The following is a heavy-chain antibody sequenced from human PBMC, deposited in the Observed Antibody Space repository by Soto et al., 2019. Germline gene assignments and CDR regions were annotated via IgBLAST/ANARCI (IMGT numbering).Heavy chain of an antibody. CDR3: AVDSLNLYD. J-gene: IGHJ1*01. CDR2: INPNSGGT. V-gene: IGHV1-2*02. CDR1: GYTFTGYY. D-gene: IGHD3-16*01. Sequence: ASVQVSCECSGYTFTGYYMHWVRQAPGQGLEWMGWINPNSGGTNYAQKFQGRVTMTRDTSISTAYMELSRLRSDDTAVDYCAVDSLNLYDWGKRTLVTV.